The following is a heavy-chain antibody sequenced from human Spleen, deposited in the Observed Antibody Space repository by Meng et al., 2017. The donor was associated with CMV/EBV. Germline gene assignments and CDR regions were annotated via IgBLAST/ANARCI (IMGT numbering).Heavy chain of an antibody. J-gene: IGHJ5*02. CDR1: VCTFSSYA. Sequence: SVCTFSSYAISWVRQAPGQGREWMGGIIPILGIANYAQQFQGRVTITADKSPSTAYMELSSLRSEDTAVYYCARGAGVQLRGNWFDPWGQGTLVTVSS. D-gene: IGHD2-2*01. CDR3: ARGAGVQLRGNWFDP. CDR2: IIPILGIA. V-gene: IGHV1-69*10.